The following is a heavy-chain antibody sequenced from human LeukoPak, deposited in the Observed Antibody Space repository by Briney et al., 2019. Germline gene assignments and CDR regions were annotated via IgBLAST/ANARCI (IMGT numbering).Heavy chain of an antibody. D-gene: IGHD3-10*01. Sequence: GGSLRLSCAASGFTFSSYAMSWVRQAPGKGLEWVSAISGSGGSTYNADSVKGRFTISRDTSKNTLYLQMNSLRAEDTAVYYCAKSGFGRKTIYYFDYWGQGTLVTVSS. CDR2: ISGSGGST. J-gene: IGHJ4*02. CDR1: GFTFSSYA. V-gene: IGHV3-23*01. CDR3: AKSGFGRKTIYYFDY.